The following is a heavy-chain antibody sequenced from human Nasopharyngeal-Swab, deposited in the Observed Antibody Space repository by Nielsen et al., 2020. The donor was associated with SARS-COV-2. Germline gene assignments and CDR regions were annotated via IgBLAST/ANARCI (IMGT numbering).Heavy chain of an antibody. Sequence: GGSLRLSCTASGFTFGDYAMSWFRQAPGKGLEWVGFIRSKAYGGTTEYAASVKGRFTISRDDSKSIAYLQMNSLKTEDTAVYYCTRIGGQWGAAARGYFDYWGQGTLVTVSS. CDR2: IRSKAYGGTT. V-gene: IGHV3-49*03. D-gene: IGHD6-13*01. CDR1: GFTFGDYA. J-gene: IGHJ4*02. CDR3: TRIGGQWGAAARGYFDY.